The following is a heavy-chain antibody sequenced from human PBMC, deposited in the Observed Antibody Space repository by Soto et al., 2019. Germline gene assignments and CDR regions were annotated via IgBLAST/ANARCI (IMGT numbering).Heavy chain of an antibody. V-gene: IGHV4-31*03. J-gene: IGHJ5*02. Sequence: SETLSLTCTVSGGSISSGGYYWSWIRQHPGKGLEWIGYIYSSGSTFYNPSLKGRVTISVDTSKNQFSLNLNSVTAADTAVYYCARVLWSTVSPTRDSWFAPWGQGALATVSS. CDR3: ARVLWSTVSPTRDSWFAP. CDR2: IYSSGST. D-gene: IGHD4-17*01. CDR1: GGSISSGGYY.